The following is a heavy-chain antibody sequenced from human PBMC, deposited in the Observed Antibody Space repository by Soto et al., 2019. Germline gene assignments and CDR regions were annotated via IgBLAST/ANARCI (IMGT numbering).Heavy chain of an antibody. J-gene: IGHJ4*02. Sequence: QVRLVQSGAEVKKPGASVKVSCKASGYTFTSYTIRWVRQAPGQRLEWMGCINAGNGNTKYSQKFQVRVTITRDTSATTAYMELSSLRSEDTAVYYCAREGRYGDYFDFWGQGTLVTVSS. CDR2: INAGNGNT. CDR3: AREGRYGDYFDF. D-gene: IGHD4-17*01. CDR1: GYTFTSYT. V-gene: IGHV1-3*01.